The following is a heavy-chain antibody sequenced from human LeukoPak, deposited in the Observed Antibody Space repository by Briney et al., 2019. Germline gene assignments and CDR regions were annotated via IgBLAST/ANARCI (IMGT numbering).Heavy chain of an antibody. V-gene: IGHV4-4*02. CDR2: IYHSGST. D-gene: IGHD2-21*02. CDR1: GGSISSSNW. Sequence: PSGTLSLTCAVSGGSISSSNWWSWVRQPPGKGLEWIGEIYHSGSTNYNPSLKSRVTISVDKSKNQFSLKLSSVTAADTAVYYCARTHIVVVTGAFDIWGQGTMVTVSS. J-gene: IGHJ3*02. CDR3: ARTHIVVVTGAFDI.